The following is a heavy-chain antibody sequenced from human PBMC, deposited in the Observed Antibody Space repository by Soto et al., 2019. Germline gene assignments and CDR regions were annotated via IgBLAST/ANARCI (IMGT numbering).Heavy chain of an antibody. Sequence: SETLSITCTVSGGSISSGDYYWSWIRQPPGKGLEWIGYIYYSGSTYYNPSLKSRVTISVDTSKNQFSLKLSSVTAADTAVYYCASRKSSPYFDYWGQGTPVTVSS. D-gene: IGHD3-10*01. V-gene: IGHV4-30-4*01. CDR2: IYYSGST. CDR3: ASRKSSPYFDY. CDR1: GGSISSGDYY. J-gene: IGHJ4*02.